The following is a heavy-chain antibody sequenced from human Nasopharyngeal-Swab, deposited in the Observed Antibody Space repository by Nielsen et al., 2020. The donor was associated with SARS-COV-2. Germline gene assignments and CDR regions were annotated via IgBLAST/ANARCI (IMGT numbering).Heavy chain of an antibody. Sequence: GESLKISCAASGFTFSSYWMHWVRQAPGKGLVWVSRINSDGSSTSYADSVKGRFTISRDNAKNTLYLQMNSLRAEDTAVYYCARVSGLWFGELSPSGYYYYYMDVWGKGTTVTVSS. D-gene: IGHD3-10*01. V-gene: IGHV3-74*01. CDR2: INSDGSST. CDR3: ARVSGLWFGELSPSGYYYYYMDV. CDR1: GFTFSSYW. J-gene: IGHJ6*03.